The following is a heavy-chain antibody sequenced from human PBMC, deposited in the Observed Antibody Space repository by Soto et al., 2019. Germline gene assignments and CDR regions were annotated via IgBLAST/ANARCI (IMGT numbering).Heavy chain of an antibody. Sequence: EVQLVESGGGLVQPGGSLKLSCAASGFTFSGSAMHWVRQASGKGLEWVGRIRSKANSYATAYAASVKGRFTISRDDSKNTAYLQMNSLKTEDTAVYYCTSGIAVAGNPRGAYYYYYGMDVWGQGTTVTVSS. V-gene: IGHV3-73*02. D-gene: IGHD6-19*01. J-gene: IGHJ6*02. CDR1: GFTFSGSA. CDR3: TSGIAVAGNPRGAYYYYYGMDV. CDR2: IRSKANSYAT.